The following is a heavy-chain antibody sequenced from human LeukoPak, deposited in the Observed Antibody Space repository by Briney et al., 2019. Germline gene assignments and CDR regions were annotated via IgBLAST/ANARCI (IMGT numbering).Heavy chain of an antibody. J-gene: IGHJ5*02. Sequence: GASVTVSCKASGYTFTSYDINWVRQATGQGLEWMGWMNPNSGNTGYAQKFQGRVTMTRNTSISTAYMELSSLRSEDTAVYYCATNFGELFNWFDPWGQGTLVTVSS. CDR3: ATNFGELFNWFDP. CDR1: GYTFTSYD. D-gene: IGHD3-10*01. CDR2: MNPNSGNT. V-gene: IGHV1-8*01.